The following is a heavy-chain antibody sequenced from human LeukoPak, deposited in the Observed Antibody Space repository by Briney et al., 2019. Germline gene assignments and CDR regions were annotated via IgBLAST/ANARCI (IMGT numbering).Heavy chain of an antibody. D-gene: IGHD6-13*01. CDR3: ARYGAAAGSLHAFDI. V-gene: IGHV3-30-3*01. CDR2: ISYDGSNK. Sequence: GGSLRLPCAAPGFTFSSYAMHWVRQAPGKGLEWVAVISYDGSNKYYADSVKGRFTISRDNSKNTLYLQMNSLRAEDTAVYYCARYGAAAGSLHAFDIWGQGTRVSVSS. CDR1: GFTFSSYA. J-gene: IGHJ3*02.